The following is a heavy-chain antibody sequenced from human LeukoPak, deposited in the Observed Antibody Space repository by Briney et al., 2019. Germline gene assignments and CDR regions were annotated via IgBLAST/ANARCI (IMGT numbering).Heavy chain of an antibody. CDR2: IIPIFGTA. CDR3: ARMAGYGGSYYFDY. D-gene: IGHD1-26*01. Sequence: SVKVSCKASGGTFSSYAISWVRQAPGQGLEWMGRIIPIFGTANYAQKFQGRVTITTDESTSTAYMELSSLRSEDTAVYYCARMAGYGGSYYFDYWGQGTLVTVSS. V-gene: IGHV1-69*05. CDR1: GGTFSSYA. J-gene: IGHJ4*02.